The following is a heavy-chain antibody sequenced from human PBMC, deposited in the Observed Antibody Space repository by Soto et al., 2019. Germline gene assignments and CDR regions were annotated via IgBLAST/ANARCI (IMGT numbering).Heavy chain of an antibody. Sequence: PSETLSLTCAVSGGSISSGGYSWSWIRQPPGKGLEWIGYIYHSGSTYYNPSLKSRVTISVDRSKNQFSLKLSSVTAADTAVYYCARLPDVMAREFYFDYWGPGRQVTVSS. CDR3: ARLPDVMAREFYFDY. CDR1: GGSISSGGYS. CDR2: IYHSGST. D-gene: IGHD3-10*01. J-gene: IGHJ4*02. V-gene: IGHV4-30-2*01.